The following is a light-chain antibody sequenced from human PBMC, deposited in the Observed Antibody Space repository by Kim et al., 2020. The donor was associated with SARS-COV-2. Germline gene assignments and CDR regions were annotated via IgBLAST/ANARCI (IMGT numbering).Light chain of an antibody. CDR2: GAS. CDR1: QRVSSN. Sequence: VSPGERAPLSCRASQRVSSNLAWYQQKPGQAPRVLMFGASTRATGIPARLSGSGSGTEFTLTISSLQSEDFAVYYCQQYHNWPYTFGQGTKLEI. J-gene: IGKJ2*01. V-gene: IGKV3-15*01. CDR3: QQYHNWPYT.